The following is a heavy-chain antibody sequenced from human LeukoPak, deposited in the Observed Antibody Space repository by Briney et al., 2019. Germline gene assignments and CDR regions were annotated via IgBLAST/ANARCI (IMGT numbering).Heavy chain of an antibody. Sequence: ASVKVPCKASGYTFTSYGISWVRQAPGQGLEWMGWISAYNGNTNYAQKLQGRVTMTTDTSTSTAYMELRSLRSDDTAVYYCARDAYCTNGVCYLRYWGQGTLVTVSS. V-gene: IGHV1-18*01. CDR2: ISAYNGNT. CDR1: GYTFTSYG. CDR3: ARDAYCTNGVCYLRY. D-gene: IGHD2-8*01. J-gene: IGHJ4*02.